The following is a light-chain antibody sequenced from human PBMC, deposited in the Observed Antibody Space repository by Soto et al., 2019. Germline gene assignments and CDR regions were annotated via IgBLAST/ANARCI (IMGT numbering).Light chain of an antibody. J-gene: IGLJ2*01. V-gene: IGLV1-47*01. CDR2: SND. CDR3: SSYAGRSHLL. Sequence: QSVLTQSPSASGTPGQRVIISCSGTSSNIGTNYVYWYQQLPGTAPKVLIYSNDKRPSGVPNRFSGSKSGSTASLTVSGLQAEDEADYYCSSYAGRSHLLFGGGTKLTVL. CDR1: SSNIGTNY.